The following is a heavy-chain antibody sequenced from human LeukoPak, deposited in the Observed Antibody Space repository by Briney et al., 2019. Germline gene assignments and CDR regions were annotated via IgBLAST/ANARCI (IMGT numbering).Heavy chain of an antibody. J-gene: IGHJ4*02. Sequence: SDTLSLTCAVYGGSFSGSYWSWIRQPPGKGLEWIREINHSASTNYNPSLKSRVTISVDTSKNQFSLKLSSVTAADTAVYYCARATWYSSSFLALPPAAYYFDYWGQGTLVTVSS. CDR1: GGSFSGSY. D-gene: IGHD6-13*01. CDR3: ARATWYSSSFLALPPAAYYFDY. CDR2: INHSAST. V-gene: IGHV4-34*01.